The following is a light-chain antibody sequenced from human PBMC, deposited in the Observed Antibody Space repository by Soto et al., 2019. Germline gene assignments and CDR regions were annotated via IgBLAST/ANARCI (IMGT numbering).Light chain of an antibody. CDR2: MAS. Sequence: DIQMTPSPSTLSASVGDRVTITCRASPSISSWLAWYQQKPGQAPNLLIYMASTLESGVPSRFSGSGSGTEFTLTITSLQPDDFATYYCQQYNVYSPTFGQGTKVEI. CDR3: QQYNVYSPT. J-gene: IGKJ1*01. V-gene: IGKV1-5*03. CDR1: PSISSW.